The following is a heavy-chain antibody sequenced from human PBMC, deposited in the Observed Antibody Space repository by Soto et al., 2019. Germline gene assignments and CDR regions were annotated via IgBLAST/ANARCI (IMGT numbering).Heavy chain of an antibody. CDR3: ARGPYRSGGYGGNWFEP. V-gene: IGHV1-46*03. CDR1: GYTITRYH. CDR2: INPSGGST. D-gene: IGHD6-19*01. Sequence: GSVKVSRKASGYTITRYHMHRVILDPGQGLEWMGIINPSGGSTSYAQKFQGRVTMTRDTSTSTVYMELSSLRSEDTAGYYGARGPYRSGGYGGNWFEPWGQGNLVT. J-gene: IGHJ5*02.